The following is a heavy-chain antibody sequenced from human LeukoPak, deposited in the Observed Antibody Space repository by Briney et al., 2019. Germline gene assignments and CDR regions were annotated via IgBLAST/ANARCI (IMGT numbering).Heavy chain of an antibody. CDR1: DFSISSHYC. D-gene: IGHD6-13*01. V-gene: IGHV4-38-2*02. CDR2: IHHSGST. Sequence: SETLSLTCSVSDFSISSHYCWGWIRQPPGKGLEWIGEIHHSGSTKYNPSLKSRVTISLDTSKNQFSLKLNSMTAADTAVYYCAGHVSAAAGGRWGQGTLVTVSS. CDR3: AGHVSAAAGGR. J-gene: IGHJ4*02.